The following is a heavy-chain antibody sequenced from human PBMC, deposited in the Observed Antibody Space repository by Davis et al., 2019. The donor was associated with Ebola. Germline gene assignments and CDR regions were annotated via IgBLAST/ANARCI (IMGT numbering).Heavy chain of an antibody. V-gene: IGHV3-74*01. CDR3: AKSGYCSGGSCFDAFDI. CDR2: INSDGSST. D-gene: IGHD2-15*01. Sequence: GESLKISCAASGFTFSSYWMHWVRQAPGKGLVWVSRINSDGSSTSYADSVKGRFTISRDNAKNTLYLQMNSLRAEDTALYYCAKSGYCSGGSCFDAFDIWGQGTMVTVSS. J-gene: IGHJ3*02. CDR1: GFTFSSYW.